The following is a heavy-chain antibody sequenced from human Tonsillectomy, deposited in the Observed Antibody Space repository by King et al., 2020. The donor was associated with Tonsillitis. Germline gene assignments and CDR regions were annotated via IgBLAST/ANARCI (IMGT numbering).Heavy chain of an antibody. J-gene: IGHJ4*02. CDR3: VRDHLWAFDI. V-gene: IGHV3-48*01. CDR2: ISASGSDT. D-gene: IGHD7-27*01. CDR1: GFPFNYYT. Sequence: VQLVESGGGLVQPGGSLRLSCVASGFPFNYYTMDWVRQAPGKGLEWISFISASGSDTWYADSVGGRLSMSRDNAKHSIYLQMDTLRADDTAVYYCVRDHLWAFDIWGQGALVTVSS.